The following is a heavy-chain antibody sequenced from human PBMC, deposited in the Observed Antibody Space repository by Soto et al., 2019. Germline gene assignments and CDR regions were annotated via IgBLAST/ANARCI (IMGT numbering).Heavy chain of an antibody. CDR2: ISAYNGNT. D-gene: IGHD2-8*01. CDR3: ARDGRNGGYFDY. J-gene: IGHJ4*02. V-gene: IGHV1-18*01. Sequence: GTSVKLSCEASGDSFKSYGISWVRQAPGQGLEWMGWISAYNGNTNYAQKLQGRVTMTTDTSTSTAYMELRSLRSDDTAVYYCARDGRNGGYFDYWGQGTLVTVSS. CDR1: GDSFKSYG.